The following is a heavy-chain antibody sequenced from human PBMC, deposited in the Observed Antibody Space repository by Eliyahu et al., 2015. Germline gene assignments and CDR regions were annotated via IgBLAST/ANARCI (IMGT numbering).Heavy chain of an antibody. V-gene: IGHV4-61*01. D-gene: IGHD4-11*01. CDR3: ARSDDYSDYWRDY. J-gene: IGHJ4*02. Sequence: QVQLQESGPGLVKPSETLSLTCXVSXGSVTTHXHYWSWIRQPPGRGLEWIGYISYSGITKYMSSLNSRVTIFLDTSKNQFYLRLTSVTAADTAVYYCARSDDYSDYWRDYWGQGTLVTVSS. CDR2: ISYSGIT. CDR1: XGSVTTHXHY.